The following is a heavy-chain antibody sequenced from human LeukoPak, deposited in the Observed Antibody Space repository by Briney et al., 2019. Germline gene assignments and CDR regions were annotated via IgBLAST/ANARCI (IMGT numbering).Heavy chain of an antibody. Sequence: GASVKVSCKASGYTFTSYYMHWVRQAPGQGLEWMGWINPNSGGTNYAQKFQGRVTMTRDTSISTAYMELSRLRSDDTAVYYCARDPGIAVAGTSMGDYWGQGTLVTVSS. J-gene: IGHJ4*02. V-gene: IGHV1-2*02. CDR1: GYTFTSYY. CDR2: INPNSGGT. D-gene: IGHD6-19*01. CDR3: ARDPGIAVAGTSMGDY.